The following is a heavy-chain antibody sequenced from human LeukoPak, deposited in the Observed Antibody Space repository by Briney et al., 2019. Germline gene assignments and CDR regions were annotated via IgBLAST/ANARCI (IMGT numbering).Heavy chain of an antibody. CDR1: GFTFTDSA. D-gene: IGHD3-22*01. Sequence: GGSLRLSCAASGFTFTDSAMNWVRQASGKGLEWVGHIRGKTNSYATAYAASVRGRFTISRDDSKNTAYLQMNSLKTEDTAVYYCARGSYYDNSGQYYFDYWGQGTLVTVSS. V-gene: IGHV3-73*01. CDR2: IRGKTNSYAT. J-gene: IGHJ4*02. CDR3: ARGSYYDNSGQYYFDY.